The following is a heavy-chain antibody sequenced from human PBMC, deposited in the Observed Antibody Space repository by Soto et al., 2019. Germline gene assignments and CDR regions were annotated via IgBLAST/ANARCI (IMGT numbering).Heavy chain of an antibody. CDR1: GFSFDDYA. D-gene: IGHD3-10*01. CDR3: ARDVWSRASGPPDS. CDR2: ISWNSGTI. Sequence: GGSLRLSCAASGFSFDDYAMHWVRQAQGKGLEWVTGISWNSGTIGYADSVKGRFTISRDNAKNSLYLQMNSLRAEDTALYYCARDVWSRASGPPDSWGQGTLVTVSS. J-gene: IGHJ4*02. V-gene: IGHV3-9*01.